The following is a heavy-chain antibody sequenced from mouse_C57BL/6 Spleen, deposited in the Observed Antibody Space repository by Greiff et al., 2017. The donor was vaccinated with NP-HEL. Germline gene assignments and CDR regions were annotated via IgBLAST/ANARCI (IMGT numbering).Heavy chain of an antibody. CDR3: ARGDYEDYYFDY. J-gene: IGHJ2*01. Sequence: EVKLVESGGGLVKPGGSLKLSCAASGFTFSDYGMHWVRQAPEKGLEWVAYISSGSSTIYYADTVKGRFTISRDNAKNTLFLQMTSLRSEDTAMYYCARGDYEDYYFDYWGQGTTLTVSS. V-gene: IGHV5-17*01. D-gene: IGHD2-4*01. CDR1: GFTFSDYG. CDR2: ISSGSSTI.